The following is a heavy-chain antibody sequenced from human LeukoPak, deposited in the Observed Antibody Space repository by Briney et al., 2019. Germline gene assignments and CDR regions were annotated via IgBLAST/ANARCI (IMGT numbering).Heavy chain of an antibody. Sequence: GASVMVSCKASGYTFTNYAIHWVRQAPGQRLEWMGWINAGNGNTKYSQKFQGRVTFTRDTSASTAYMELSSLSSEDTAVYYCARHNDRTRGAFDIWGQGTMVTVSS. V-gene: IGHV1-3*01. D-gene: IGHD1-1*01. CDR2: INAGNGNT. CDR3: ARHNDRTRGAFDI. J-gene: IGHJ3*02. CDR1: GYTFTNYA.